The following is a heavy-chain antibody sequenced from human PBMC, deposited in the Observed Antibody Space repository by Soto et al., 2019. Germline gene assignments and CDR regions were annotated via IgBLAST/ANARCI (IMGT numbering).Heavy chain of an antibody. CDR2: IIAYNGNT. CDR3: AIDGISTSHTLPYYYGMDV. Sequence: QVQLVQSGAEVKKPGASVKVSCKASGYTFTSYGISWVRQAPGQGLEWMGWIIAYNGNTKYAQKLQGRVTMTTDTFTSTAYMELSSLRSDDTAVYYCAIDGISTSHTLPYYYGMDVWGQVTTVTVSS. CDR1: GYTFTSYG. J-gene: IGHJ6*01. D-gene: IGHD2-2*01. V-gene: IGHV1-18*01.